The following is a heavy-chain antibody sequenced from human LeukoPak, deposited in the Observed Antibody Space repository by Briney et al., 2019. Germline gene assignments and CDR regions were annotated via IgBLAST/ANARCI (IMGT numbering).Heavy chain of an antibody. CDR3: ARVGTYDYVWGSYRSNLDY. CDR2: INDSGST. CDR1: GGSFSGYF. Sequence: SETLSLTCFVYGGSFSGYFWSWIRQPPGKGLEWIGEINDSGSTNYNASLKSRVTISVDTAKSQFSLKLSSVTAADTAVYYCARVGTYDYVWGSYRSNLDYWGQGTLVTVSS. D-gene: IGHD3-16*02. J-gene: IGHJ4*02. V-gene: IGHV4-34*01.